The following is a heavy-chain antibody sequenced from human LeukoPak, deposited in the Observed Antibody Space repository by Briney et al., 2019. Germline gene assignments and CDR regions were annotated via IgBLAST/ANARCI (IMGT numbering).Heavy chain of an antibody. D-gene: IGHD1-26*01. V-gene: IGHV3-49*03. CDR3: TRPRGSSKKHTDAFDI. Sequence: GGSLRLSCTASGFTFGDYAMSWFRQAPGKGLEWVGFIRSKAYGGTTEYAASVKGRFTISRDDSKSIAYLQMNSLKTEDTAVYYCTRPRGSSKKHTDAFDIWGQGTMVTVPS. CDR1: GFTFGDYA. J-gene: IGHJ3*02. CDR2: IRSKAYGGTT.